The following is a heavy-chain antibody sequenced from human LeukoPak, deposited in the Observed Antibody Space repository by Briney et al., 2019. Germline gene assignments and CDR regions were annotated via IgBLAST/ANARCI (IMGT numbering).Heavy chain of an antibody. CDR2: ISWNSGSI. D-gene: IGHD3-3*01. CDR3: AKGFLEWLYYFDY. Sequence: GGSLRLSCAASGFTFDDYAMHWVRQAPGKGLVWVSGISWNSGSIGYADSVKGQFTISRDNAKNSLYLQMNSLRAEDTALYYCAKGFLEWLYYFDYRGQGTLVTVSS. J-gene: IGHJ4*02. V-gene: IGHV3-9*01. CDR1: GFTFDDYA.